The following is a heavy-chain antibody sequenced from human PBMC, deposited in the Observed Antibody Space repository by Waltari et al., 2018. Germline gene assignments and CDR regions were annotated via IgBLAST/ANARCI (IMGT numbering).Heavy chain of an antibody. CDR3: ARGDTFSGSYPP. CDR1: GYTFTSYA. Sequence: QVQLVQPGAEVKKPGASVKVSCKDSGYTFTSYATNWVRQATGQGLEWMGWMNPNSGNTGYAQKFQGRVTMTRNTSISTAYMELSSLRSEDTAVYYCARGDTFSGSYPPWGQGTLVTVSS. J-gene: IGHJ4*02. D-gene: IGHD1-26*01. CDR2: MNPNSGNT. V-gene: IGHV1-8*01.